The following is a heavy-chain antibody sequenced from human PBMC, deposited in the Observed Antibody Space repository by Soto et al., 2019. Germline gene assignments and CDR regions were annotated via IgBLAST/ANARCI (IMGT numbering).Heavy chain of an antibody. CDR1: GYTFTSYG. V-gene: IGHV1-18*01. CDR2: ISAYNGNT. J-gene: IGHJ5*02. D-gene: IGHD3-10*01. CDR3: ATFGRGITMVRGGFDP. Sequence: QVQLVQSGAEVKKPGASVKVSCKASGYTFTSYGISWVRQAPGQGLEWMGWISAYNGNTNYAQKLQGRVTMTTDTSTSTAYMELRSLRADDPAVYYCATFGRGITMVRGGFDPWGQGTLVTVSS.